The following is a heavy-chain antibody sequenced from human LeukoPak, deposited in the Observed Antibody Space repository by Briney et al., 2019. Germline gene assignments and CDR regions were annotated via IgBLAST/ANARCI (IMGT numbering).Heavy chain of an antibody. V-gene: IGHV3-7*04. Sequence: GGSLRLSCAASGFTFSSYWMSWVRQAPGKGLEWVANIKQDGGEKYYVDSVKGRFTISRDNAKNSLYLQMNSLRAEDTAVYFCATESGTYSGTCFDYWGQGTLVTVSS. CDR3: ATESGTYSGTCFDY. CDR1: GFTFSSYW. J-gene: IGHJ4*02. D-gene: IGHD1-26*01. CDR2: IKQDGGEK.